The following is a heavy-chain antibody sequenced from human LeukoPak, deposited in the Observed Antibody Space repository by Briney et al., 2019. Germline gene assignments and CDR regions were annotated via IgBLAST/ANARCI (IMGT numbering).Heavy chain of an antibody. CDR2: IYPGDSDT. CDR3: ARHLSSTGGCCYVDY. J-gene: IGHJ4*02. V-gene: IGHV5-51*01. D-gene: IGHD2-2*01. CDR1: GSNFTTYW. Sequence: GASLQIPCPTAGSNFTTYWIGRGRQVAGKGREGRGIIYPGDSDTRYSPSFEGQVTISADKSTRTAYLQWSSLKASDTATYYCARHLSSTGGCCYVDYWGQGTLVTVSS.